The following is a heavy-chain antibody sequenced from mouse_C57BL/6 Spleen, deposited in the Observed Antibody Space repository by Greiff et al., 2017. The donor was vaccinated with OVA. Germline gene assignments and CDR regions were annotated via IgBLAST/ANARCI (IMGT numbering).Heavy chain of an antibody. CDR1: GYTFTDYY. V-gene: IGHV1-19*01. D-gene: IGHD2-4*01. CDR3: ARSHYDYGDYAMDY. Sequence: VQLQQSGPVLVKPGASVKMSCKASGYTFTDYYMNWVKQSHGKSLEWIGVINPYNGGTSYNQKFKGKATLTVDKSSSTAYMELNSLTSEDSAVYYCARSHYDYGDYAMDYWGQGTSVTVSS. J-gene: IGHJ4*01. CDR2: INPYNGGT.